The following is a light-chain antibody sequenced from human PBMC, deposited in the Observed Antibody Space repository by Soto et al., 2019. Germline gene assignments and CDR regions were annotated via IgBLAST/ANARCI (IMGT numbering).Light chain of an antibody. Sequence: QSALTQPASVSGSPGQSITISCTGTSSDVGSYNLVSWYHQHPGKAPKLMIYEGSKRPSGVSNRFSGSKSGNTASLAISGLQAEDEADYYCCSYAGSSTYWVFGGGTKVTVL. CDR2: EGS. CDR1: SSDVGSYNL. V-gene: IGLV2-23*01. J-gene: IGLJ3*02. CDR3: CSYAGSSTYWV.